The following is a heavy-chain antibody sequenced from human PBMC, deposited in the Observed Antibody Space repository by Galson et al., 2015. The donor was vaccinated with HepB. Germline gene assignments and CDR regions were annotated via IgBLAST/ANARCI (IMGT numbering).Heavy chain of an antibody. CDR3: ATRFGELLEYYFDY. CDR1: GFTFSSYG. V-gene: IGHV3-33*01. Sequence: SLRLSCAASGFTFSSYGMHWVRQAPGEGLEWVAVIWYGGSNKYYADSVKGRFTISRDNSKNTLYLQMNSLRAEDTAVYYCATRFGELLEYYFDYWGLGTLVTVSS. CDR2: IWYGGSNK. D-gene: IGHD3-10*01. J-gene: IGHJ4*02.